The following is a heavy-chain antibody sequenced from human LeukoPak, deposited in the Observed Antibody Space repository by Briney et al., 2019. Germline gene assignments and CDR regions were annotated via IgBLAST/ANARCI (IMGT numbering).Heavy chain of an antibody. V-gene: IGHV3-7*01. CDR3: ARDSAGNDY. D-gene: IGHD6-13*01. Sequence: GGSLRLSCAASGFTFSTYWMSWVRQAPGKGLEWVANIKQDGSEKYYVDSVKGRFTISRDTAKNSLYLQMNSLRAEDTAMYYCARDSAGNDYWGQGTLVTVSS. CDR1: GFTFSTYW. J-gene: IGHJ4*02. CDR2: IKQDGSEK.